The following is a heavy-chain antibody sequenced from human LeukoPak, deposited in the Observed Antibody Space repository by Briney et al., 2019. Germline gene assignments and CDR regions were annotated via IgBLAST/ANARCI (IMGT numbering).Heavy chain of an antibody. CDR1: GYTFTGYY. Sequence: VASVKVSCKASGYTFTGYYMHWVRQAPGQGLEWIGWINPNSGGTNYAQKFQGRVTMTRDTSISTAYMELSRLRSDDTAVYYCARPYDFWSGYYHYWGQGTLVTVSS. CDR3: ARPYDFWSGYYHY. J-gene: IGHJ4*02. CDR2: INPNSGGT. D-gene: IGHD3-3*01. V-gene: IGHV1-2*02.